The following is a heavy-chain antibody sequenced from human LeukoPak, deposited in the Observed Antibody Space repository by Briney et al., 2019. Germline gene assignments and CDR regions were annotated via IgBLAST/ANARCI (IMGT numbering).Heavy chain of an antibody. J-gene: IGHJ3*02. D-gene: IGHD2-21*02. CDR2: ISYDGSTK. CDR1: GFTFNTYV. CDR3: AREESLVVVTARDAFDM. Sequence: GGSLRLSCAASGFTFNTYVMSWVRQAPGKGLEWVALISYDGSTKYYADSVKGRFTISRDNSNNTLDLHMNSLRTEDTAVYYCAREESLVVVTARDAFDMWGQGTMITVSS. V-gene: IGHV3-30-3*01.